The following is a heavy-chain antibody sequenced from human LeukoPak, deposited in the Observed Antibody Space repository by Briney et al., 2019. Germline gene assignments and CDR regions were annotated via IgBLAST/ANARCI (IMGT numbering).Heavy chain of an antibody. D-gene: IGHD2-2*01. V-gene: IGHV5-51*01. CDR1: GYRFTDYW. CDR3: ARQVPAADDYFDY. J-gene: IGHJ4*02. CDR2: IYVDDSDA. Sequence: GESLKISCKSSGYRFTDYWIGWVRQMPGKGLEWMGLIYVDDSDARYSPSFQGQVTFSADKSISTAYLQWSSLKASDTAMYYCARQVPAADDYFDYWGQGTLVTVSS.